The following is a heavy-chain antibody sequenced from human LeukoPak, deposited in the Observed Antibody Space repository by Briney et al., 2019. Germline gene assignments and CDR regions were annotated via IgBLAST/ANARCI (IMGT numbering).Heavy chain of an antibody. J-gene: IGHJ6*03. V-gene: IGHV1-69*05. Sequence: ASVKVSCKASGGTFSSYAISWVRQAPGQGLEWMGGIIPIFGTANYAQKFQGRVTITTDESTSTAYMELSSLRSEDTAVYYCARARLEYSSPSNYYYMDVWGKGTTVTVSS. CDR2: IIPIFGTA. D-gene: IGHD6-6*01. CDR1: GGTFSSYA. CDR3: ARARLEYSSPSNYYYMDV.